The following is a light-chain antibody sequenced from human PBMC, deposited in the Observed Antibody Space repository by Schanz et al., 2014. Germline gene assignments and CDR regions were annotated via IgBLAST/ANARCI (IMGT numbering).Light chain of an antibody. Sequence: DIQMTQSPSTLSASVGDRVSITCRASQSIRSWLAWYQQKPGKAPKLLIYDASNLETGVPSRFSGSGSGTDFTFTISSLQPDDFATYYCQHYSSSSWTFGQGTKVEIK. CDR2: DAS. V-gene: IGKV1-5*01. CDR3: QHYSSSSWT. CDR1: QSIRSW. J-gene: IGKJ1*01.